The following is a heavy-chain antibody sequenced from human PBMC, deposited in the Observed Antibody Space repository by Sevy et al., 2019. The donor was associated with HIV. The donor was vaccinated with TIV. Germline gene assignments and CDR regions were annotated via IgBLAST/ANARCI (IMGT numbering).Heavy chain of an antibody. J-gene: IGHJ4*02. CDR1: GGTISSSSYR. D-gene: IGHD3-10*01. CDR3: ARWYGNNFDY. Sequence: SETLSLTCTVSGGTISSSSYRWGWIRQPPGKGLEWVGSIYHTGAADDNPSLKRRVTMSVDTSKNQFSLQVGSVTAAHTAVYYCARWYGNNFDYWGQGALVTVSS. CDR2: IYHTGAA. V-gene: IGHV4-39*01.